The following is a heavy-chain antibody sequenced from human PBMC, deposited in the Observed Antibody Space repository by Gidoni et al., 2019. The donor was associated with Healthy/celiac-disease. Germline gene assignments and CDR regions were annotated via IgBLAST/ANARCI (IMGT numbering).Heavy chain of an antibody. CDR2: IYHSGST. CDR3: ARAVVDTAMVSVGWFDP. CDR1: VCSITRRNW. V-gene: IGHV4-4*02. D-gene: IGHD5-18*01. J-gene: IGHJ5*02. Sequence: VQLQESGPGLVKPSGTLSLPCAVSVCSITRRNWWSWVRQPPGKGLEWIGEIYHSGSTNYNPSLKSRVTRSVDKSKNQFSLKLSSVTAADTAVYYCARAVVDTAMVSVGWFDPWGQGTLVTVSS.